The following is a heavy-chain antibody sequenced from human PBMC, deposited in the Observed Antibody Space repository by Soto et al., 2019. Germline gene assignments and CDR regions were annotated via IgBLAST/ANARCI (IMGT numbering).Heavy chain of an antibody. CDR3: TTWSGYSYAPYYYYYYGMDV. CDR1: GFTFSNAW. D-gene: IGHD5-18*01. CDR2: IKSKTDGGTT. V-gene: IGHV3-15*07. J-gene: IGHJ6*02. Sequence: EVQLVESGGGLVKTGGSLRLSCAASGFTFSNAWMNWVRQAPGKGLEWVGRIKSKTDGGTTDYAAPVKGRFTISRDDSKNTLYLQMTSLKTEDTAVYYCTTWSGYSYAPYYYYYYGMDVWGQGTTVTVSS.